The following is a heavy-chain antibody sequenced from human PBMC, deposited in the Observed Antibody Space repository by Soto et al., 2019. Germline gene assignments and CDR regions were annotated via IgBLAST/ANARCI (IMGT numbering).Heavy chain of an antibody. CDR1: GFTFSSYG. CDR3: AKDPGYGDYVFYYDGMDV. CDR2: ISYDGSNK. J-gene: IGHJ6*02. Sequence: QVQLVESGGGVVQPGRSLRLSCADSGFTFSSYGMHWVRQAPGKGLEWVAVISYDGSNKYYADSVKGRFTISRDNSKNTLYLRMNSVGSEDTAVYYCAKDPGYGDYVFYYDGMDVWVQGTTVTVSS. V-gene: IGHV3-30*18. D-gene: IGHD4-17*01.